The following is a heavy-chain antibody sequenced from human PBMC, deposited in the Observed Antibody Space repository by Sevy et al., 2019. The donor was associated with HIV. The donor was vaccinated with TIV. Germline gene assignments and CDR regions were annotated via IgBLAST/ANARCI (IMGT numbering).Heavy chain of an antibody. CDR2: IKQDGSKK. CDR1: GFTFSSYW. V-gene: IGHV3-7*01. D-gene: IGHD6-13*01. Sequence: GGSLRLSCAASGFTFSSYWMTWVRQAPGKGLEWVANIKQDGSKKYYVDSVKGRFTISRDNAKNSVYLHMNSLRAEDTAVYYCAREIAAAGSYWGQGTLVTVSS. CDR3: AREIAAAGSY. J-gene: IGHJ4*02.